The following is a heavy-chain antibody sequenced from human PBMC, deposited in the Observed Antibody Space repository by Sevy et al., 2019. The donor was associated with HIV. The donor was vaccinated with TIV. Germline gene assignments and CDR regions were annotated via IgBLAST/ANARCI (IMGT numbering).Heavy chain of an antibody. CDR1: GGSISSHSYY. J-gene: IGHJ6*01. D-gene: IGHD6-19*01. CDR2: IHYSGRT. V-gene: IGHV4-31*03. Sequence: SETLSLTCSVSGGSISSHSYYWTWIRQHPGKGLEWIGYIHYSGRTYYNPSLKSRVTISLDTSKNQFSLRQRSVTAADTAVYYCARDHGYSNGWFPYYYSYGMDVWGPGTTVTVSS. CDR3: ARDHGYSNGWFPYYYSYGMDV.